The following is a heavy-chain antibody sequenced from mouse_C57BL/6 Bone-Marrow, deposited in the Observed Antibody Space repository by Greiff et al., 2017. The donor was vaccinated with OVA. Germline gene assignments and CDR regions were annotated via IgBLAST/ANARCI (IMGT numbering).Heavy chain of an antibody. CDR1: GYSFTGYY. CDR2: INPSTGGT. J-gene: IGHJ3*01. V-gene: IGHV1-42*01. Sequence: VQLKQSGPELVKPGASVKISCKASGYSFTGYYMNWVKQSPEKSLEWIGEINPSTGGTTYNQKFKAKATLTVDKSSSTAYMQLKSLTSEDSAVYYCARDWEGFAYWGQGTLVTVSA. D-gene: IGHD4-1*01. CDR3: ARDWEGFAY.